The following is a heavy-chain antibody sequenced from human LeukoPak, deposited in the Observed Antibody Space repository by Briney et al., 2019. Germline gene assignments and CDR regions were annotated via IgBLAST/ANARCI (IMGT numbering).Heavy chain of an antibody. J-gene: IGHJ1*01. D-gene: IGHD3-22*01. V-gene: IGHV3-74*01. CDR1: GFTFGNYW. Sequence: GGSLRLSCAASGFTFGNYWMHWVRQAPGKGLVWVSPISSTGRSTYYADSVKGRFTISRDNSKNTLYLQMNSLRAEDTAVYYCAKGLNSYYYDSSGYYYADYFQHWGQGTLVTVSS. CDR2: ISSTGRST. CDR3: AKGLNSYYYDSSGYYYADYFQH.